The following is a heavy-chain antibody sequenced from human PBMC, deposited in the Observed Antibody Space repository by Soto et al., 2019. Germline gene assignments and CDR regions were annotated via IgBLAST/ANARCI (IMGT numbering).Heavy chain of an antibody. J-gene: IGHJ5*02. V-gene: IGHV4-4*02. CDR1: GDSINNSHW. CDR2: TYHSGTT. D-gene: IGHD6-13*01. Sequence: QVQLQESGPGLVQPSGTLSLTCAVSGDSINNSHWWSWVRQTRGKGLEWIGETYHSGTTNYNPSLKTRVTRSIDKSKNQFSLKMNSVTAADTAVYYCAREVNSSPARGPNWFDPWGQGTLVTVSS. CDR3: AREVNSSPARGPNWFDP.